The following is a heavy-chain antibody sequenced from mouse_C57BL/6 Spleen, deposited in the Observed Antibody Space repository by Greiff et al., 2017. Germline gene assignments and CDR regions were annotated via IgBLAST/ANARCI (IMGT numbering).Heavy chain of an antibody. CDR2: INPNNGGT. CDR1: GYTFTDYY. V-gene: IGHV1-26*01. CDR3: ATGLYC. J-gene: IGHJ2*01. Sequence: EVKLQQSGPELVKPGASVKISCKASGYTFTDYYMNWVKQSHGKSLEWIGDINPNNGGTSYNQKFKGKATLTVDKSSSTAYMELRSLTSEDSAVYYCATGLYCWGQGTTLSVSS.